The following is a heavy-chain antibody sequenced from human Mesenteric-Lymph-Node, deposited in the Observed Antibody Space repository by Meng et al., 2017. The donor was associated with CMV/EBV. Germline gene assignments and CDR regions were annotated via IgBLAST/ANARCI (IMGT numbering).Heavy chain of an antibody. V-gene: IGHV4-4*02. Sequence: SETLSLTCAVSGGSISSSNWWSWVRQPPGKGLEWIGEIYHSGSTNYNPSLKSRVTISVDTSKNQFSLKQSSVTAADTAVYYCARDPRRYCSTSSCYYFDHWGQGTLVTVSS. CDR3: ARDPRRYCSTSSCYYFDH. D-gene: IGHD2-2*01. CDR1: GGSISSSNW. J-gene: IGHJ4*02. CDR2: IYHSGST.